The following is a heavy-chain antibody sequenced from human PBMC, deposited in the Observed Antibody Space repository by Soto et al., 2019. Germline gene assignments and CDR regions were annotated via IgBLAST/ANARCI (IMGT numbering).Heavy chain of an antibody. CDR1: GGSISSSSYY. CDR2: IYYSGST. Sequence: SETLSLTCTVSGGSISSSSYYWGWIRQPPGKGLEWIGSIYYSGSTYYNPSLKSRVTISVDTSKNQFSLKLSSVTAADTAVYYCARQAAVAGLYYFDYWGQGTLVTSPQ. V-gene: IGHV4-39*01. J-gene: IGHJ4*02. CDR3: ARQAAVAGLYYFDY. D-gene: IGHD6-19*01.